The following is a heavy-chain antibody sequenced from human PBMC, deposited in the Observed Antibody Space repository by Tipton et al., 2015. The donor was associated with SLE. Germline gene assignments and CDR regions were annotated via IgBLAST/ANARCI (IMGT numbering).Heavy chain of an antibody. V-gene: IGHV3-53*04. J-gene: IGHJ3*01. Sequence: VQLVQSGGGLVQPGGSLRLSCAASGFTVSSNDINWVRQAPGKGLESEWVSLIYSSGSTHYADSVKGRFTISRDNSKNTVDLQMESLRDEDTAVYYCATRLPPISWGPGTMVTVSS. CDR3: ATRLPPIS. CDR2: IYSSGST. CDR1: GFTVSSND. D-gene: IGHD3-3*02.